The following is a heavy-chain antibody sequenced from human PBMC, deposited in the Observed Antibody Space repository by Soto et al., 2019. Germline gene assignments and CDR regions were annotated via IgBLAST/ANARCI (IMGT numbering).Heavy chain of an antibody. CDR3: ARDSVTTSLYYYYGMDV. Sequence: QVQLEESGGGVVQPGRSLRLSCAASGFTFSSYAMHWVRQAPGKGLEWVAVISYDGSNKYYADSVKGRFTISRDNSKNTLYLQMNSLRAEDTAVYYCARDSVTTSLYYYYGMDVWGQGTTVTVSS. J-gene: IGHJ6*02. D-gene: IGHD4-17*01. V-gene: IGHV3-30-3*01. CDR1: GFTFSSYA. CDR2: ISYDGSNK.